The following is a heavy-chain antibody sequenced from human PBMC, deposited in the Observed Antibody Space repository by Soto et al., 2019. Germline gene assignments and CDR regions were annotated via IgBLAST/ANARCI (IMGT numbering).Heavy chain of an antibody. Sequence: SETLSLTCSVSGYLISSGYYWGWVRQTPGKGLEWLGSIDYSGKTYKTPSLKSRVSASVDLSQNQFSLNLRSVTAADTAVYFCERDLRSGYDSYYFDYWGQGTLVTVSS. CDR2: IDYSGKT. J-gene: IGHJ4*02. CDR3: ERDLRSGYDSYYFDY. CDR1: GYLISSGYY. D-gene: IGHD3-22*01. V-gene: IGHV4-38-2*02.